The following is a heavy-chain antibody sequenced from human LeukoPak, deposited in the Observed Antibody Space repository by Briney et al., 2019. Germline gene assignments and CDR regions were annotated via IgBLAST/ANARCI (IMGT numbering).Heavy chain of an antibody. V-gene: IGHV3-30*04. CDR3: AAHRYSGIYPYYFDY. D-gene: IGHD1-26*01. CDR2: ISYDGSHK. J-gene: IGHJ4*02. Sequence: GGSLRLSCAASGFIFSTYAMHWVRQTPGKGLEWVAVISYDGSHKYYADPLKDRLTISRDNSKNTLYLQMNSLRAEDTAVYYCAAHRYSGIYPYYFDYWGQGALVTVSS. CDR1: GFIFSTYA.